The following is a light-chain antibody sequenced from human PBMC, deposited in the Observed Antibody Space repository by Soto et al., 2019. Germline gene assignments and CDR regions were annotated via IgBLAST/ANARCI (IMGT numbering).Light chain of an antibody. CDR3: QQHNSYPLT. J-gene: IGKJ4*01. CDR1: QGLSSY. V-gene: IGKV1-9*01. CDR2: VTS. Sequence: IQLTQSPSSLSASVGDRVTITCRASQGLSSYLAWYQQKPGKDPKLLIYVTSTLQSGVPSRSSGSGSGTDFTLTISSLQPEDFATYYCQQHNSYPLTFGGGTKVEIK.